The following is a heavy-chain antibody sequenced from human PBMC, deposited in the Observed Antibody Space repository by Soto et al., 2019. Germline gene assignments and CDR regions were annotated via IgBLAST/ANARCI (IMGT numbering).Heavy chain of an antibody. CDR1: GFTFSNAW. Sequence: EVQLVESGGGLVKPGGSLRLSCAASGFTFSNAWMNWVRQAPGKGLEWVGRIKSKTDGGTTDYAAPVKGRFTISRDDSKNTLYLQMNSLKTEDTAVYYCTRESTFGGVIVELWFDPWGQGTLVTVSS. CDR2: IKSKTDGGTT. J-gene: IGHJ5*02. V-gene: IGHV3-15*07. CDR3: TRESTFGGVIVELWFDP. D-gene: IGHD3-16*02.